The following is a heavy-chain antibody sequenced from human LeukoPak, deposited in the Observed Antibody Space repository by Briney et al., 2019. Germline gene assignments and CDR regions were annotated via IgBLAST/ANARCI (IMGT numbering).Heavy chain of an antibody. D-gene: IGHD6-19*01. CDR3: ARFGRTVAGASVYYYYMDV. CDR1: GYTFTSYD. V-gene: IGHV1-8*01. Sequence: ASVKVSCKASGYTFTSYDINWVRQATGQGLEWMGWMNPNSGNTGYARKFQGRVSMTRNTSISTAYMELSSLRSEDTAVYYCARFGRTVAGASVYYYYMDVWGKGTTVTVYS. CDR2: MNPNSGNT. J-gene: IGHJ6*03.